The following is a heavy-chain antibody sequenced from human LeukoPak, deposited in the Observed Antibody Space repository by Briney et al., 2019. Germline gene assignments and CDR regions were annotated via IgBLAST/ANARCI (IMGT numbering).Heavy chain of an antibody. CDR2: INPNSGGT. V-gene: IGHV1-2*02. CDR3: ARLNGGANAFDI. D-gene: IGHD2-21*01. Sequence: ASVKVSCKASGYTFTGYYMHWVRQAPGQGLEWMGWINPNSGGTNYTQKFQGRVTMTRDTSISTAYMELSSLRSEDMAVYYCARLNGGANAFDIWGQGTMVTVTS. CDR1: GYTFTGYY. J-gene: IGHJ3*02.